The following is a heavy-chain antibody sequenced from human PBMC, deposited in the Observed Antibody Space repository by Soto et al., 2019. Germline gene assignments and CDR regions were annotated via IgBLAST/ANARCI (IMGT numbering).Heavy chain of an antibody. CDR1: GLPFTNNP. D-gene: IGHD2-15*01. Sequence: EVHLLESGGDLVQPGGSLRPSCAASGLPFTNNPITGFRRPQGRGRTGASGIGGSAASTFYADSVKGRFTISRDNSKNTLYLQMNSLRAEDTAVYYCAKWTGRYCSGGRCYLDDPFDYWGQGTLVTVSS. J-gene: IGHJ4*02. CDR3: AKWTGRYCSGGRCYLDDPFDY. V-gene: IGHV3-23*01. CDR2: IGGSAAST.